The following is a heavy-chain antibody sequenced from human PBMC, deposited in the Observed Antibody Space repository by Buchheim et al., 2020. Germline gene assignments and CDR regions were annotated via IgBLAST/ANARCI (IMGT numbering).Heavy chain of an antibody. V-gene: IGHV3-23*01. CDR2: ISGSGGST. J-gene: IGHJ4*02. CDR1: GFTFSSYA. Sequence: EVQLLESGGGLVQPGGSLRLSCAASGFTFSSYAMSWVRQAPGKGLEWVSAISGSGGSTYYADSVKGRLTISRANSKNTLYLQMNSLRAEDTAVYYCAKDRGGVAARRGYYFDYWGQGTL. D-gene: IGHD6-6*01. CDR3: AKDRGGVAARRGYYFDY.